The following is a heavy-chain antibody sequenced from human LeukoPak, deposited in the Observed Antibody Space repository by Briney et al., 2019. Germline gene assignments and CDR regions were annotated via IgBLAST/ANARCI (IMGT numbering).Heavy chain of an antibody. CDR1: GGSISSGYY. V-gene: IGHV4-38-2*02. CDR3: ARVRPSLYYFDY. J-gene: IGHJ4*02. CDR2: IYHSGST. Sequence: SETLSLTCTVSGGSISSGYYWGWIRQPPGQGLEWIGSIYHSGSTYYNPSLKSRVTISVDTSKNQFSLKLSSVTAADTAVYYCARVRPSLYYFDYWGQGTLVTVSS. D-gene: IGHD6-6*01.